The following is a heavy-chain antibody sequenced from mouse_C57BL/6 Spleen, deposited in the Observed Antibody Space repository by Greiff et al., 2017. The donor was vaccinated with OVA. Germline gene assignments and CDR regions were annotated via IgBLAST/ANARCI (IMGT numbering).Heavy chain of an antibody. Sequence: VKLVESGPGLVAPSQSLSITCTVSGFSLTSYGVDWVRQSPGKGLEWLGVIWGVGSTNYNSALKSRLSISKDNSKSQVFLKMNSLQTDDTAMYYCASGAQAKAWFAYWGQGTLVTVSA. J-gene: IGHJ3*01. V-gene: IGHV2-6*01. CDR1: GFSLTSYG. CDR3: ASGAQAKAWFAY. D-gene: IGHD3-2*02. CDR2: IWGVGST.